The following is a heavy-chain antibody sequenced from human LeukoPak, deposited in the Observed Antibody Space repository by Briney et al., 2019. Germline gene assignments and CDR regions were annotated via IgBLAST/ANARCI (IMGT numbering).Heavy chain of an antibody. CDR3: ASSSYGYPAEYFQH. J-gene: IGHJ1*01. CDR2: INPNSGGT. CDR1: GYTFTGYY. D-gene: IGHD5-18*01. V-gene: IGHV1-2*02. Sequence: ASVKVSCKASGYTFTGYYMHWVRQAPGQGLEWMGWINPNSGGTNYAQKFQGRVTMTRDTSISTAYMELSSLRSEDTAVYYCASSSYGYPAEYFQHWGQGTLVTVSS.